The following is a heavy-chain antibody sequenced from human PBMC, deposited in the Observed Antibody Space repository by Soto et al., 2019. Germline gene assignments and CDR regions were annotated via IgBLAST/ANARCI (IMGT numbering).Heavy chain of an antibody. D-gene: IGHD6-13*01. J-gene: IGHJ6*02. Sequence: SETLSLTCTVSGGSISSYYWSWIRQPPGKGLEWIGYIYYSGSTNYNPSLKSRVTISVDTSKNQFSLKLSSVTAADTAVYYCARGTDSSWTNYYYYGMDVWGQGTTVTVSS. CDR2: IYYSGST. CDR3: ARGTDSSWTNYYYYGMDV. CDR1: GGSISSYY. V-gene: IGHV4-59*01.